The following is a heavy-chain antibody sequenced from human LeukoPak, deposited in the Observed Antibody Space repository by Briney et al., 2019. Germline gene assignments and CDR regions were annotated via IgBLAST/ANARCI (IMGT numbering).Heavy chain of an antibody. J-gene: IGHJ3*02. CDR2: IKTKTDGGTT. V-gene: IGHV3-15*01. CDR3: TTEGLEGAKDGTFDI. Sequence: GGCLRLSCAASVFTLSNAWMSWVRQARGKGLEWDDRIKTKTDGGTTDYAAAVKGRFTISRDDSKNTLYLLMNSLKTEDTAAYYCTTEGLEGAKDGTFDIWGQGTMVTVSS. D-gene: IGHD1-26*01. CDR1: VFTLSNAW.